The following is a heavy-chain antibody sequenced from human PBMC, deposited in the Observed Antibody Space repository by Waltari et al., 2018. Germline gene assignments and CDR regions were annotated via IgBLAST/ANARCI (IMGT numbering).Heavy chain of an antibody. V-gene: IGHV1-2*02. CDR3: ARKSSSTFDI. CDR2: ISPNNGGT. J-gene: IGHJ3*02. D-gene: IGHD2-2*01. CDR1: GYTFTDCR. Sequence: QVQLVQSGAEVKKPGASVRVSCKASGYTFTDCRIHWVRQAPGQGLAWMGWISPNNGGTHYAQKFQDRITMTRDTSISTAYMELSRLSFDDTAVYYCARKSSSTFDIWGQGTVVTVSS.